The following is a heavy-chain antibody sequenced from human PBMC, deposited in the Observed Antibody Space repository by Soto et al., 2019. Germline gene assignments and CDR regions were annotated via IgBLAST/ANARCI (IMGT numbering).Heavy chain of an antibody. J-gene: IGHJ3*01. CDR2: VHHTGNT. V-gene: IGHV4-30-2*01. CDR3: AKDCGGNCLDAFDV. Sequence: QVQLKASGSGLVKPAQTLSLTCAVSGGSITSGGFSWSWIRQPPGKGLEWIGYVHHTGNTDYHPQLRSRVTISLDRSRNLFSLNPTSVTAAATATYYCAKDCGGNCLDAFDVWGHGTTVIVSS. CDR1: GGSITSGGFS. D-gene: IGHD2-21*02.